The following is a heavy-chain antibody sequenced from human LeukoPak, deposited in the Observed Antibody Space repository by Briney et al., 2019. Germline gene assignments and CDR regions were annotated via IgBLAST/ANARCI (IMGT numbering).Heavy chain of an antibody. D-gene: IGHD5-24*01. V-gene: IGHV1-46*01. Sequence: GASVKISCKTFRDAFTGNHFHWVRQAPGQGLEWMGNINPVSGSSSLAQQFQDRVTMTRDKSTSTVYLELTELTSDDTAVFYCARAVATLGATIPTSWGQGTRVTVAS. J-gene: IGHJ5*02. CDR3: ARAVATLGATIPTS. CDR2: INPVSGSS. CDR1: RDAFTGNH.